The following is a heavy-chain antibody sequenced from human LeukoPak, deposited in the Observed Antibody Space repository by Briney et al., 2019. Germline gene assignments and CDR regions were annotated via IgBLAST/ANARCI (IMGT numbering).Heavy chain of an antibody. CDR2: ITSSSRTK. J-gene: IGHJ4*02. D-gene: IGHD3-3*01. CDR3: ARHGDFWSGYYVDY. CDR1: GFTFSIYS. Sequence: PGGSLRLSCAASGFTFSIYSMNWVRQAPGKGLEWVSYITSSSRTKYYADSVKGRFIISRDNAKNSLYLQMNSLRAEGTAVYYCARHGDFWSGYYVDYWGQGTLVTVSS. V-gene: IGHV3-48*01.